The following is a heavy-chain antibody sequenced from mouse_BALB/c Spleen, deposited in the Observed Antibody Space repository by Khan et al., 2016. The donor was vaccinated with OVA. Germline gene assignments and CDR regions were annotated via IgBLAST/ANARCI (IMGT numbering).Heavy chain of an antibody. CDR1: GYTFSSYW. D-gene: IGHD2-3*01. V-gene: IGHV1-9*01. CDR3: ARGGYWGFAY. CDR2: IFPGSVST. J-gene: IGHJ3*01. Sequence: QVQLQQSGGDLMKPGASVKISCKATGYTFSSYWIEWVKQRPGHGLEWIGQIFPGSVSTTYNEEFKGKATFTADTSSNTAYMQLSSLTSEDSAVXFCARGGYWGFAYWGQGTLGTVSA.